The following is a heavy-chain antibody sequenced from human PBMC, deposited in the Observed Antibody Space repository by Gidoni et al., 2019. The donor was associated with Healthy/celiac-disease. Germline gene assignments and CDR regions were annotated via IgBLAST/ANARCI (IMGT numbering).Heavy chain of an antibody. J-gene: IGHJ4*02. D-gene: IGHD1-26*01. CDR3: ARVHPLGYSGSYFFDY. CDR1: GYSFTSYW. V-gene: IGHV5-51*01. Sequence: EVQLVQSGAEVKKPGESLKISCKGSGYSFTSYWIGWVRQMPGKGLEWMGISYPGDSDTRYSPSFQGQVTISADKSISTAYLQWSSLKASDTAMYYCARVHPLGYSGSYFFDYWGQGTLVTVSS. CDR2: SYPGDSDT.